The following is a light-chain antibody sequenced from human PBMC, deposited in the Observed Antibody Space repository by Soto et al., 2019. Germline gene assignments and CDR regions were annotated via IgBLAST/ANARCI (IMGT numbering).Light chain of an antibody. Sequence: DIQMTQSPSTLSASVGERVTITCRASQSISSWLAWYQQKPGKAPKLLIYKASSLESRVPSRFSGSGSGTEFTPTISSLQPDDFATYYCQQYNSYWTFGQGTKVEIK. J-gene: IGKJ1*01. CDR1: QSISSW. CDR3: QQYNSYWT. CDR2: KAS. V-gene: IGKV1-5*03.